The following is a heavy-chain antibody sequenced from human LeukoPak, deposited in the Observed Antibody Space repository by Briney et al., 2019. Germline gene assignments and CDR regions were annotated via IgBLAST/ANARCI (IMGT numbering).Heavy chain of an antibody. CDR1: GFTFSSYA. CDR2: ISGSGVGT. CDR3: EKEIYGDSAGGRFQH. J-gene: IGHJ1*01. D-gene: IGHD4-17*01. Sequence: GGSLRLSCAASGFTFSSYAMSWARQAPGKGLEWVSVISGSGVGTYYADSVKGWFTISRDNSKNTLYLQMNSLRAEYTAVYYCEKEIYGDSAGGRFQHWGQGTLVTVSS. V-gene: IGHV3-23*01.